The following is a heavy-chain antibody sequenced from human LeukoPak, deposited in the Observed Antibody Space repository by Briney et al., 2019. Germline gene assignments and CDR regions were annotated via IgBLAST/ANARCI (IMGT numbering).Heavy chain of an antibody. CDR3: TKESPHFDY. J-gene: IGHJ4*02. CDR2: ISGSGGST. Sequence: PGGSLRLSCAASGFTFSNYWMSWVRQAPGKGLEWVSVISGSGGSTYYADSVKGLFTISRDNSKNTLYMQMSSLRADDTAVYYCTKESPHFDYWGQGTLVTVSS. V-gene: IGHV3-23*01. CDR1: GFTFSNYW.